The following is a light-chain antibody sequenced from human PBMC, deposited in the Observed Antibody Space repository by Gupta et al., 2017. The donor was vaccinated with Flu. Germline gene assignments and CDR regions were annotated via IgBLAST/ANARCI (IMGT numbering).Light chain of an antibody. J-gene: IGKJ3*01. CDR2: DAS. V-gene: IGKV3-11*02. CDR1: QSVSRN. CDR3: QQRSNWLFT. Sequence: PATMLWSPGERAALSCRARQSVSRNLARYQQKPGQAPRLLVYDASNRATGIPARFSGSGCGREFTLTIISLEPEDFAVYYCQQRSNWLFTFGHGTXVDIK.